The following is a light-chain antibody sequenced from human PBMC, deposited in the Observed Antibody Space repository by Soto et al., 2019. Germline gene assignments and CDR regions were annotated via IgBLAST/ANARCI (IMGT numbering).Light chain of an antibody. Sequence: DIQMTQSPSTLSASVGDRVTITCRASQSISSWLAWYQQKPGKAPKLLIYDASSLESGVPSRFSGSGSGTKFTLTISSLQPDDFATYYGQQYNSYPWTFGQGTRVDIK. V-gene: IGKV1-5*01. J-gene: IGKJ1*01. CDR3: QQYNSYPWT. CDR1: QSISSW. CDR2: DAS.